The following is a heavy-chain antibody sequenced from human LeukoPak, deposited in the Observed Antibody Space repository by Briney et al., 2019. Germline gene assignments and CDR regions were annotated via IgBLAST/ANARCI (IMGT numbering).Heavy chain of an antibody. D-gene: IGHD1-1*01. CDR2: IYSGGST. CDR1: GFTFSSYA. J-gene: IGHJ4*02. CDR3: ARDWDDQGGY. V-gene: IGHV3-53*01. Sequence: GGSLRLSCAASGFTFSSYAMSWVRQAPGKGLEWVSVIYSGGSTYYADSVKGRFTISRDNSKNTLYLQMNSLRAEDTAVYYCARDWDDQGGYWGQGTLVTVSS.